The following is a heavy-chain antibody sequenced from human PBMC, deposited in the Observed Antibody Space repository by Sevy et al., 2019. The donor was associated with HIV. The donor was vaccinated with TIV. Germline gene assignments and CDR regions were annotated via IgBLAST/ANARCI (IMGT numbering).Heavy chain of an antibody. D-gene: IGHD2-2*01. CDR2: INHSGST. Sequence: SETLSLTCAVYGGSFSGYYWSWIRQPPGKGLEWIGEINHSGSTNYNPSLKSRVTISVDTSKNQFSLKLNSVTDADTAVYYGARGGRYCSSTSCSLLNYYGMDVWGQGTTVTVSS. CDR1: GGSFSGYY. V-gene: IGHV4-34*01. CDR3: ARGGRYCSSTSCSLLNYYGMDV. J-gene: IGHJ6*02.